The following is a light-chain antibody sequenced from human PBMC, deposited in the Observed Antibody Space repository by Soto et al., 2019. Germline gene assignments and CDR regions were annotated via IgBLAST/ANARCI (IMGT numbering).Light chain of an antibody. CDR1: QSISSY. J-gene: IGKJ5*01. CDR2: AAS. V-gene: IGKV1-39*01. CDR3: QQTYSSPIT. Sequence: DTQMNQSPSSLPASVGDSIAITCRASQSISSYLNWYQQKPGKAPKLLISAASILQSGVPSRFSGSGSGTDFTLTISNLQPEDFAGYYYQQTYSSPITLGQGTRLEIK.